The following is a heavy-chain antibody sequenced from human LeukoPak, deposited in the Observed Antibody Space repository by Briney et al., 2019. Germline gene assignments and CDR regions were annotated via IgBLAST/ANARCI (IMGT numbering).Heavy chain of an antibody. J-gene: IGHJ4*02. CDR2: IWYDGSNK. V-gene: IGHV3-33*01. D-gene: IGHD3-10*01. CDR3: AREDHYGSGSYYHYRYYFDY. Sequence: GGSLRLSCAASGFTFSSYGMHGVRQAPGKGLDGVAVIWYDGSNKYYADSVKGRFTISRDNSKNTLYLQMNSLRAEDTAVYYCAREDHYGSGSYYHYRYYFDYWGQGTLVTVSS. CDR1: GFTFSSYG.